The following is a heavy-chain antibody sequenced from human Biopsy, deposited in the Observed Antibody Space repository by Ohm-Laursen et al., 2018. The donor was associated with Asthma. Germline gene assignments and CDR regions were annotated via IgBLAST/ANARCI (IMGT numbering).Heavy chain of an antibody. CDR1: GFTFSTYG. Sequence: SLRLSCTASGFTFSTYGMHWVRQAPGKGLEWVAVISYDGFNKDYGDSVKGRFTISRDNAKNSLYLQMNSLRAEDTAVYYCARPAAPFGGDWFDPWGQGTLVTVSS. D-gene: IGHD2-2*01. CDR3: ARPAAPFGGDWFDP. CDR2: ISYDGFNK. J-gene: IGHJ5*02. V-gene: IGHV3-30*03.